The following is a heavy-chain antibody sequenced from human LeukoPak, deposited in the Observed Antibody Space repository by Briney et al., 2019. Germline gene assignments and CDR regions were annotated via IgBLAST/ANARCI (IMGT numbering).Heavy chain of an antibody. CDR2: ISSTSDYT. D-gene: IGHD6-13*01. CDR3: ARVRRAAAGTSNLDS. CDR1: GFTFSDYY. V-gene: IGHV3-11*06. J-gene: IGHJ4*02. Sequence: GGSLRLSCAASGFTFSDYYISWVRQAPGKGLEWVSYISSTSDYTNYADSVKGRFTISRDNAQKSLFLQMNSLRAEDTAVYFCARVRRAAAGTSNLDSWGQGTLVTVSS.